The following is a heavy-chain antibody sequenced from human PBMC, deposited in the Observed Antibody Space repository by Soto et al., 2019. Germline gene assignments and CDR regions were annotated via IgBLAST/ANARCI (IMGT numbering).Heavy chain of an antibody. CDR3: ARSRRLDWFDP. CDR2: IYYSGST. CDR1: GGSISSGGYY. V-gene: IGHV4-31*03. J-gene: IGHJ5*02. Sequence: QVQLQESGPGLVKPSQTLSLTCTVSGGSISSGGYYWSWIRQHPGKGLEWIGYIYYSGSTYYNPSLKSRVTIAVDTSKNQCSLKRSSVTAADTAVDYCARSRRLDWFDPWGQGTLVTVSS. D-gene: IGHD2-2*01.